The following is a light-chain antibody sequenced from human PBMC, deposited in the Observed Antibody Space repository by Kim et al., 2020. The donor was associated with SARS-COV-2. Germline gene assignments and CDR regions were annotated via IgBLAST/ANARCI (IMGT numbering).Light chain of an antibody. CDR2: EIK. V-gene: IGLV2-8*01. J-gene: IGLJ2*01. CDR3: SSYTGSNNLELV. Sequence: TLACPATSSDGRGYNYVSWYQQHPGQAANLVIYEIKRRPPGVLERFSGSKSDNTASLTVSALQADDEADYYCSSYTGSNNLELVFGGGTKLTVL. CDR1: SSDGRGYNY.